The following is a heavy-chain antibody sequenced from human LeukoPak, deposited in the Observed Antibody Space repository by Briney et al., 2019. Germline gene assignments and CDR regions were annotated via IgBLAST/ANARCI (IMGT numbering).Heavy chain of an antibody. J-gene: IGHJ4*02. CDR3: ARQAHDSSGYMEGIDY. D-gene: IGHD3-22*01. Sequence: SETLSLTCTVSGGSISSSSYYWGWIRQPPGKGLEWIGSIYYSGSTYYNPSLKSRVTISVDTSKNQFSLKLSSVTAADTAVYYCARQAHDSSGYMEGIDYWGQGTLATVSS. CDR1: GGSISSSSYY. CDR2: IYYSGST. V-gene: IGHV4-39*01.